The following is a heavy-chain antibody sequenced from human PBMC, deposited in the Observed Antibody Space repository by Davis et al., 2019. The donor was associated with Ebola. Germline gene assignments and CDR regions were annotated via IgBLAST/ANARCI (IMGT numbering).Heavy chain of an antibody. CDR1: GGSISSGGYY. V-gene: IGHV4-39*01. D-gene: IGHD2-15*01. CDR3: ARHVIAGIGQNYFDY. Sequence: PSETLSLTCTVSGGSISSGGYYWSWIRQPPGKGLEWIGEINHSGSTNYNPSLKSRVTMSVDTSKNQFSLKLSSVTAADTAVYYCARHVIAGIGQNYFDYWGQGTLVTVSS. CDR2: INHSGST. J-gene: IGHJ4*02.